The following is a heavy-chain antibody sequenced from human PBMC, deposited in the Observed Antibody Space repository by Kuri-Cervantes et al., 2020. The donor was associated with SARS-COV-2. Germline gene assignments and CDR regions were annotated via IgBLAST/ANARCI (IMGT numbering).Heavy chain of an antibody. D-gene: IGHD3-22*01. CDR2: IYYSGST. CDR3: ARGGPPYYYDSSGYRAYFQH. Sequence: SCTVSGGSISSGDYYRSWIRQPPGKGLEWIGYIYYSGSTYYNPSLKSRVTISVDTSKNQFSLKLSSVTAADTAVYYCARGGPPYYYDSSGYRAYFQHWGQGALVTVSS. V-gene: IGHV4-30-4*01. CDR1: GGSISSGDYY. J-gene: IGHJ1*01.